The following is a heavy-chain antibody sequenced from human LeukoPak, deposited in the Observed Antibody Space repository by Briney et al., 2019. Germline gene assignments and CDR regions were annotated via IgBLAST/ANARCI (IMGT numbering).Heavy chain of an antibody. J-gene: IGHJ4*02. CDR2: INHSGST. V-gene: IGHV4-34*01. Sequence: SETLSLTCAVYGGSFSGYYWSWIRQPPGKGLEWIGEINHSGSTNYNPSLKSRVTISVDTSMKQFSLKLSSVTAADTAVYYCARGVRIAVADPHLDYWGQGTLVTVSA. CDR1: GGSFSGYY. CDR3: ARGVRIAVADPHLDY. D-gene: IGHD6-19*01.